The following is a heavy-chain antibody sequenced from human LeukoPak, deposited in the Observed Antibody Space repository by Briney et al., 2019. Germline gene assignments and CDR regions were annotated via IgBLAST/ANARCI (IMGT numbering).Heavy chain of an antibody. CDR3: ARGGWTQDS. D-gene: IGHD6-19*01. CDR2: VYYSGST. Sequence: PSETLSLTCTVSGGSMSSHYWTWIRQPPGKGPEWIGNVYYSGSTDYNPSLKSRVTISVDTSKNQFSLKLNSVTAADTAVYYCARGGWTQDSWGQGTLVTVSS. CDR1: GGSMSSHY. V-gene: IGHV4-59*11. J-gene: IGHJ4*02.